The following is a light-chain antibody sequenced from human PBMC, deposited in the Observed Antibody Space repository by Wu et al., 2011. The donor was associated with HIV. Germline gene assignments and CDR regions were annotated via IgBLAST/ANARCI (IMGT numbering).Light chain of an antibody. CDR2: GAS. Sequence: EIVLTQSPATLSLSPGERATLSCRASQSLGTNLAWYQQKPGQAPRLLIYGASNRATGIPARFSGSGSGTDFILTINRVEPEDFAVYYCQQYSDSPRTFGQGTKVE. CDR3: QQYSDSPRT. V-gene: IGKV3-11*01. J-gene: IGKJ1*01. CDR1: QSLGTN.